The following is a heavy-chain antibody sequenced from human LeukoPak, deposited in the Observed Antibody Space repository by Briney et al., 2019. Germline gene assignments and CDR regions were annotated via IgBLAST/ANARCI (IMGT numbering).Heavy chain of an antibody. D-gene: IGHD3-16*01. V-gene: IGHV1-18*01. CDR3: ARDSPGHDYVDCDY. CDR2: ISAYNGNT. Sequence: GASVKVSCKASGYTFTSYGISWVRQAPGQGLEWMGWISAYNGNTNYAQKLQGRVTMTTDTSTSTAYMELRSLRSDDTAVYYCARDSPGHDYVDCDYWGQGTLVTVSS. CDR1: GYTFTSYG. J-gene: IGHJ4*02.